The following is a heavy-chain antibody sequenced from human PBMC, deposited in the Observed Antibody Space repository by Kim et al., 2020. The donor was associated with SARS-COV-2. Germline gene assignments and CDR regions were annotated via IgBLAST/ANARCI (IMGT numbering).Heavy chain of an antibody. CDR3: ARYCSSTGCYPDYYYYGMDV. J-gene: IGHJ6*02. CDR1: GGSFSGYY. Sequence: SETLSLTCAVYGGSFSGYYRSWIRQPPGKGLEWIGEINHSGSTNYNPSLKSRITISVDTSKKQFSLKLSSVTAADTAVYYCARYCSSTGCYPDYYYYGMDVCGQGTTVTVSS. V-gene: IGHV4-34*01. CDR2: INHSGST. D-gene: IGHD2-2*01.